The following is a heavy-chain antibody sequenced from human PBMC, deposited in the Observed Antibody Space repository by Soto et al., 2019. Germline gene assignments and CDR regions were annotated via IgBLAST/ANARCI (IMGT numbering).Heavy chain of an antibody. CDR1: GYTFTSYG. J-gene: IGHJ6*02. D-gene: IGHD1-26*01. Sequence: QVQLVQSGPEVKKPGASVKVSCKASGYTFTSYGFSWVRQAPGQGLEWMGWISAHNGDTIYAQKFQDRITMTTDTSTNTAYLELRSLKSGDTAVFYCARSSGTYPPSRYDYGLDVWGQGTTVTVSS. CDR2: ISAHNGDT. CDR3: ARSSGTYPPSRYDYGLDV. V-gene: IGHV1-18*01.